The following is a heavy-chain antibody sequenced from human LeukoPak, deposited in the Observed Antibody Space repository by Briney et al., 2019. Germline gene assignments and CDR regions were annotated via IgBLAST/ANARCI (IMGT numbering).Heavy chain of an antibody. Sequence: GGSLRLSCAASGFTFSSYWMSWVRQAPGKGLEWVANIKQDGSEKYYVDSVKGRFTISRDNAKNSLFLQMNSLRAEDTAVYYCARDFGSGWYYYFDYWGQGTLVTVSS. CDR1: GFTFSSYW. CDR2: IKQDGSEK. D-gene: IGHD6-19*01. J-gene: IGHJ4*02. CDR3: ARDFGSGWYYYFDY. V-gene: IGHV3-7*01.